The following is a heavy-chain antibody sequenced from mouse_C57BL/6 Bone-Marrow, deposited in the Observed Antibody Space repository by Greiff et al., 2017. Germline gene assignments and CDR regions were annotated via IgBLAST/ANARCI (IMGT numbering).Heavy chain of an antibody. D-gene: IGHD1-1*01. Sequence: EVKVEASGGGLVQPGGSMKLSCAASGFTFSDAWMDWVRQSPETGLEWVSEIRNKANNHATYYAESVKGRFTISRDDSKSSVYLQMNSLRAEDTGIYYCTRHLIYYYGSSYSYWYFDVWGTGTTVTVSS. J-gene: IGHJ1*03. CDR3: TRHLIYYYGSSYSYWYFDV. CDR2: IRNKANNHAT. CDR1: GFTFSDAW. V-gene: IGHV6-6*01.